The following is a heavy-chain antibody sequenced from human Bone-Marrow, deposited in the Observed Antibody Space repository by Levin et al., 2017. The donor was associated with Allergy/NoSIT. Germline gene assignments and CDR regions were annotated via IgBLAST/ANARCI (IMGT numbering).Heavy chain of an antibody. CDR2: INPKSGDT. J-gene: IGHJ3*01. Sequence: GESMKISCKASGYTFIDYYLYWVRQAPGQGLEWMGRINPKSGDTIYAQKFQGRVTMTMDTSISAAYMELARLRSDDTAVFYCARREMAASGGAFDLWGQGTLVTVSS. CDR1: GYTFIDYY. CDR3: ARREMAASGGAFDL. D-gene: IGHD5-24*01. V-gene: IGHV1-2*06.